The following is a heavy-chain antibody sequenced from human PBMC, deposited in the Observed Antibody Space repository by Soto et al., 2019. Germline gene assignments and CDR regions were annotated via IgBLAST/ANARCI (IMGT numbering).Heavy chain of an antibody. Sequence: SETLSLTCTVSGGSISSYYWSWIRQPPGKGLEWIGYIYYSGSTNYNPSLKSRVTISVDTSKNQFSLKLSSVTAADTAVYYCARSELNYYDSSGYYPFDYWGQGTLVTVSS. CDR1: GGSISSYY. J-gene: IGHJ4*02. V-gene: IGHV4-59*01. CDR3: ARSELNYYDSSGYYPFDY. CDR2: IYYSGST. D-gene: IGHD3-22*01.